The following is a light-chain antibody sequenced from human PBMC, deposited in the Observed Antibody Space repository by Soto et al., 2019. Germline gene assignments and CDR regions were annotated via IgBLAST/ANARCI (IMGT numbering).Light chain of an antibody. CDR3: QHYNSYSEA. CDR1: QTISSW. J-gene: IGKJ1*01. Sequence: DIQMTQAASTVAGSLGEGVTITCRASQTISSWLAWYQQKPGKAPKLLIYKASTLKSGVPSRFSGSGSGTEFTLTISSLQPDDFATYYCQHYNSYSEALGQGTKADI. CDR2: KAS. V-gene: IGKV1-5*03.